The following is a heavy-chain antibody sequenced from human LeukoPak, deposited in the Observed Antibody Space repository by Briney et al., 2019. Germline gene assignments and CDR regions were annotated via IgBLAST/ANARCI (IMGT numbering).Heavy chain of an antibody. CDR2: ISGSGAST. CDR1: GFTFSNYA. CDR3: AKGRGYCSGGSCYIDY. J-gene: IGHJ4*02. Sequence: GGSLRLSCTASGFTFSNYAMSWVRQAPGKGLEWVSTISGSGASTYYADSVEGRFTISRDNSKNTLYLQLNSLRAEDTAVYYCAKGRGYCSGGSCYIDYWGQGSLVTVSS. D-gene: IGHD2-15*01. V-gene: IGHV3-23*01.